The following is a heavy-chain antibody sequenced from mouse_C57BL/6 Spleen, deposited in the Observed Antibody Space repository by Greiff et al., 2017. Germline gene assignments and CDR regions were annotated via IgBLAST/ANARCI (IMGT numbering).Heavy chain of an antibody. CDR3: ARGSNPHAMDY. J-gene: IGHJ4*01. Sequence: QVQLQQSGAELARPGASVKMSCKASGYTFTSYTMHWVKQRPGQGLEWIGYINPSSGYTKYNQKFKDKATLTADKSSSTAYMQLSSLTSEDSAVXYCARGSNPHAMDYWGQGTSVTVSS. V-gene: IGHV1-4*01. D-gene: IGHD2-5*01. CDR1: GYTFTSYT. CDR2: INPSSGYT.